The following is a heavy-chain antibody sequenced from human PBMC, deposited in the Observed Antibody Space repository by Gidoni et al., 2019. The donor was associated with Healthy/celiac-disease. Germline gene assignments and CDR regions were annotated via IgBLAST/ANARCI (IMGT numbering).Heavy chain of an antibody. CDR3: ARNPSIVGANRGFDY. V-gene: IGHV4-39*01. Sequence: QLQLQESGPGLVKPSETLSLTCTVPGGSISSSSYYWGWIRQPPGKGLEWIGSIYYSGSTYYNPSLKSRVTISVDTSKNQFSLKLSSVTAADTAVYYCARNPSIVGANRGFDYWGQGTLVTVSS. CDR1: GGSISSSSYY. D-gene: IGHD1-26*01. J-gene: IGHJ4*02. CDR2: IYYSGST.